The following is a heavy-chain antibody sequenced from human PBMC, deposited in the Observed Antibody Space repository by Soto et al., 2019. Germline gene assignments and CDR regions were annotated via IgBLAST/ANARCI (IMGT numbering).Heavy chain of an antibody. CDR1: GGSISSSRYY. V-gene: IGHV4-39*01. CDR2: IYYSGST. J-gene: IGHJ1*01. CDR3: AGGLVSGATEGEYFQH. D-gene: IGHD2-15*01. Sequence: XATLSLSCTVSGGSISSSRYYWGCMLQPPGKGLEWIGSIYYSGSTYYNPSLKSRVTISVDTSKNQFSLKLSSVTAADTAVYYRAGGLVSGATEGEYFQHCGQGTLVTVSS.